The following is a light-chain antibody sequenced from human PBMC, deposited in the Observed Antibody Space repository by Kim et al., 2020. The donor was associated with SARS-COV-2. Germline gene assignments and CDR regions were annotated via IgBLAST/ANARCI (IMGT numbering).Light chain of an antibody. CDR2: YDS. CDR1: NTGSKS. Sequence: SYELTQPPSVSVAPGKTARITCGGNNTGSKSVHWYQQKPGQAPVLVIYYDSDRPSGIPERFSGSNSGNQATLTISRVGAGDEADYYCQVWDSSSDHRVFG. J-gene: IGLJ3*02. V-gene: IGLV3-21*04. CDR3: QVWDSSSDHRV.